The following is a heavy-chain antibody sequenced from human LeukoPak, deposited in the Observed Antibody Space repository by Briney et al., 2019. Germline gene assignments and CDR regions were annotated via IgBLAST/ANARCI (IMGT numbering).Heavy chain of an antibody. J-gene: IGHJ4*02. CDR2: INHRGST. D-gene: IGHD5-18*01. CDR3: TTIKRGNIFGYFDF. Sequence: SETLSLTCAVYGGSFSGYHWSWIPQPPGKGLEGIGEINHRGSTNYNPSLKSRVTLSADTSKNQLSLRLSSVTAADTAVYYCTTIKRGNIFGYFDFWGQGILVTVSS. V-gene: IGHV4-34*01. CDR1: GGSFSGYH.